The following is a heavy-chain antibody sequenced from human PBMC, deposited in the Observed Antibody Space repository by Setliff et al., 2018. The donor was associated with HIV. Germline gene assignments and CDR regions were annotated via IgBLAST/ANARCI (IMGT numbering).Heavy chain of an antibody. D-gene: IGHD3-3*01. CDR1: GGSISSSSYY. J-gene: IGHJ3*02. CDR2: IYYSGST. V-gene: IGHV4-39*01. CDR3: ARQSDFWSGYYDGAFDI. Sequence: SETLSLTCTVSGGSISSSSYYWGWIRQPPGKGLEWIGSIYYSGSTYHNPSLKSRVTISVDTSKNQFSLKLSSVTAADTAVHYCARQSDFWSGYYDGAFDIWGQGTMVTVSS.